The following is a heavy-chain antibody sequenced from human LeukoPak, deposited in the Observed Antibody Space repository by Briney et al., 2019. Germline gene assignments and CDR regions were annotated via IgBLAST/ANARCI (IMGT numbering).Heavy chain of an antibody. Sequence: GESLKISCQGSGYNFATSWLVWVRQMPGKGLEWMGIIYPGDSDTRYSLSFQSQVTISADKSITTAYLQWSSLKASDTAMYYCARQGRSGYASDYWGQGTLVTVSS. D-gene: IGHD5-12*01. CDR1: GYNFATSW. V-gene: IGHV5-51*01. J-gene: IGHJ4*02. CDR3: ARQGRSGYASDY. CDR2: IYPGDSDT.